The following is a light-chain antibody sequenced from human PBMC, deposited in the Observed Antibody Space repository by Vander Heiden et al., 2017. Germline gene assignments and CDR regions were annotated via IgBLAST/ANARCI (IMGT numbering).Light chain of an antibody. Sequence: EIVMKQSPATLSVSPGERATLSCRASQSVSSTLAWYQQKHGQAPSLLIYGASTRATVIPARFSGIVSVTDYTFTISCLQSEDFAVYYCQQYNNWPRTFGQGTKVEIK. V-gene: IGKV3-15*01. CDR1: QSVSST. CDR2: GAS. CDR3: QQYNNWPRT. J-gene: IGKJ1*01.